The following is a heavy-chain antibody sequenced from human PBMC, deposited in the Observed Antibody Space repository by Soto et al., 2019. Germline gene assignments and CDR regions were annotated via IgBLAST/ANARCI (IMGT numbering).Heavy chain of an antibody. V-gene: IGHV1-18*01. Sequence: SRLSHTPGQGLEWMGRISAYNGNTNYAQKLQGRVTMTTDTSTSTAYMELRSLRSDDTAVYYCARVVGALGHWLAFWRQRSLVTGFS. CDR2: ISAYNGNT. CDR3: ARVVGALGHWLAF. D-gene: IGHD1-26*01. J-gene: IGHJ5*01.